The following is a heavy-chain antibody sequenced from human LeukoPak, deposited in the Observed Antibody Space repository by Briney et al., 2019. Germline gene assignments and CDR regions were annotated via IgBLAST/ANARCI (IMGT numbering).Heavy chain of an antibody. D-gene: IGHD2/OR15-2a*01. J-gene: IGHJ4*02. Sequence: GGSLRLSCAASGFTFSSFAMHWVRQAPGKGLEGVAVISYDGSNKYYADSVKGRFTVSRDNSRNTLYLQMNSLRAEDTAVYYCARDRGPAGIGLVDYWGQGTLVTVSS. CDR3: ARDRGPAGIGLVDY. V-gene: IGHV3-30*04. CDR1: GFTFSSFA. CDR2: ISYDGSNK.